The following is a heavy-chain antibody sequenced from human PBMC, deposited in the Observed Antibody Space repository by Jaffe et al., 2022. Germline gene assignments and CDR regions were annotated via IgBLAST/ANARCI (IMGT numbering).Heavy chain of an antibody. V-gene: IGHV1-69-2*01. CDR2: VDPEDGET. J-gene: IGHJ4*02. D-gene: IGHD3-22*01. CDR3: AISKIDSSTYYHGLGDFHFDY. CDR1: GYTFTDYY. Sequence: VQLEQSGAEVKKPGSTVKISCDVSGYTFTDYYMHWVQQAHGKGLEWMGLVDPEDGETIYAEKFQGRLTITADTSRDIAYMDLIGLRSEDTAVYYCAISKIDSSTYYHGLGDFHFDYWGQGTLVTVSS.